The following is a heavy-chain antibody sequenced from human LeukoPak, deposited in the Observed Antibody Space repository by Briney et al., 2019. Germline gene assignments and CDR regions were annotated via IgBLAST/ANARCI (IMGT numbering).Heavy chain of an antibody. Sequence: ASVKVSCKASGYTFTSYDINWVRQATGQGLEWMGWMNPNSGNTGYAQKFQGRVTMTRNTSISTAYMELSSLRSEDTAVYYCASHYGSGSYYNEGWFDPWGQGTLVTVSS. J-gene: IGHJ5*02. D-gene: IGHD3-10*01. CDR1: GYTFTSYD. V-gene: IGHV1-8*01. CDR3: ASHYGSGSYYNEGWFDP. CDR2: MNPNSGNT.